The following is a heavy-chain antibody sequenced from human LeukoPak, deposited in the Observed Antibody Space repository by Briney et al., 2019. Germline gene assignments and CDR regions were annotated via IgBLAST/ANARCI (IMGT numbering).Heavy chain of an antibody. V-gene: IGHV4-38-2*01. CDR1: GFTFSSYS. J-gene: IGHJ4*02. CDR2: IHHSGST. Sequence: GSLRLSCAASGFTFSSYSMNWVRQAPGKGLEWIGTIHHSGSTYYNPSLKSRVTTSVDTSKNQFSLRLTFVTAADTAVYYCARVDWTSDYWGQGTLVTVS. CDR3: ARVDWTSDY. D-gene: IGHD3-9*01.